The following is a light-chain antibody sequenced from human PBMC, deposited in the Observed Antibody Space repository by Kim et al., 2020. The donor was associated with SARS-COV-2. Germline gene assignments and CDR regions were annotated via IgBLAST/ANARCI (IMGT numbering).Light chain of an antibody. CDR1: QSISVS. CDR3: QQYSTYPWT. Sequence: ASVGDRVTIACRASQSISVSLAWYQQKPGEAPELLIDKASSLQSGVPSRFSGSGSGTEFTLTISSLQPDDFATYFCQQYSTYPWTFGQGTKVDIK. CDR2: KAS. V-gene: IGKV1-5*03. J-gene: IGKJ1*01.